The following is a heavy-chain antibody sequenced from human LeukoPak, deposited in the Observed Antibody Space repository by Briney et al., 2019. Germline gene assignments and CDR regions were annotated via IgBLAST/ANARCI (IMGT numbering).Heavy chain of an antibody. CDR2: IGPNGVST. J-gene: IGHJ4*02. Sequence: GGSLRLSCAASGFNFRSYAMYWVCQAPGKGLEYVSAIGPNGVSTYYADSVKGRFSISRDNSKNTLYLQMGSLRLEDMGVYYCARDWGFDYWGQGTLVTVSS. V-gene: IGHV3-64*02. CDR1: GFNFRSYA. D-gene: IGHD3-16*01. CDR3: ARDWGFDY.